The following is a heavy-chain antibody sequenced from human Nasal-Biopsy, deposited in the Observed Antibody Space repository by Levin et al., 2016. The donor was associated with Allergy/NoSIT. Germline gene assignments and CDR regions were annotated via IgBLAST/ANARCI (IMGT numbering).Heavy chain of an antibody. V-gene: IGHV3-30-3*01. Sequence: GGSLRLSCATSGFRFRDHAMHWIRQAPGKGLVWVAVVSFDANEKIYAKSVEGRFSVSRDNYMNSVFLEMNRLRPDDTAIYYCARDPVVKGVDYSYQGLDVWGQGTSVIVTS. CDR2: VSFDANEK. CDR3: ARDPVVKGVDYSYQGLDV. CDR1: GFRFRDHA. J-gene: IGHJ6*02. D-gene: IGHD3-22*01.